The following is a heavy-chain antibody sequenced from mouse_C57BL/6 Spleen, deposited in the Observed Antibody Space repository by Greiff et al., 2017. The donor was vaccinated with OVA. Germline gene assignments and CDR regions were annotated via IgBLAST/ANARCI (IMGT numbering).Heavy chain of an antibody. V-gene: IGHV1-82*01. CDR3: ARRDESFDY. CDR1: GYAFSSSW. J-gene: IGHJ2*01. CDR2: IYPGDGDT. Sequence: LVESGPELVKPGASVKISCKASGYAFSSSWMNWVKQRPGKGLEWIGRIYPGDGDTNYNGKFKGKATLTADKSSSTAYMQLSSLTSEDSAVYFCARRDESFDYWGQGTTLTVSS.